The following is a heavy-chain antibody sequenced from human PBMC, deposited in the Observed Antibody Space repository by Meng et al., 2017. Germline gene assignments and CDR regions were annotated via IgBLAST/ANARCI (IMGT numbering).Heavy chain of an antibody. CDR2: IYYIGST. D-gene: IGHD3-10*01. V-gene: IGHV4-59*01. J-gene: IGHJ4*02. Sequence: SETLSLTCTVSGGSISSYYWSWIRQPPGKGLEWIGYIYYIGSTNYNPSLKSRVTISVDTSKNQFPLKLSSVTAADTAVYYCARGYYYGSGSNFDYWGQGPLVTVSS. CDR3: ARGYYYGSGSNFDY. CDR1: GGSISSYY.